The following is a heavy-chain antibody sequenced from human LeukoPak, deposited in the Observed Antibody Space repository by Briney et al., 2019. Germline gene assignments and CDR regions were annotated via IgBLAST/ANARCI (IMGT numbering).Heavy chain of an antibody. CDR3: ARGFCGGDCYYDY. CDR2: INPSSGNT. Sequence: GASVKVSCKASGYTFTTYHINWVRQATGQGLEWMGWINPSSGNTGYAQKLQGRVTLTRNTSISTAYMELSGLTSEDTAVYYCARGFCGGDCYYDYWGQGILVTVSS. CDR1: GYTFTTYH. V-gene: IGHV1-8*01. D-gene: IGHD2-21*02. J-gene: IGHJ4*02.